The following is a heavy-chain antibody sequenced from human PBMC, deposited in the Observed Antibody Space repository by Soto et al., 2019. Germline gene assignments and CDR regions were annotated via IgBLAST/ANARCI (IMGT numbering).Heavy chain of an antibody. J-gene: IGHJ4*02. D-gene: IGHD6-6*01. Sequence: QVQLVESGGGVVQPGRSLRLSCAASGFTFSSYGMHWVRQAPGKGLEWVAVISYDGSNKYYTDSVKGRFTISRDNSKNTLYLQMHSLRAEDTAVYYCAKEHSSSQYYFDYWGQGTLVTVSS. V-gene: IGHV3-30*18. CDR2: ISYDGSNK. CDR1: GFTFSSYG. CDR3: AKEHSSSQYYFDY.